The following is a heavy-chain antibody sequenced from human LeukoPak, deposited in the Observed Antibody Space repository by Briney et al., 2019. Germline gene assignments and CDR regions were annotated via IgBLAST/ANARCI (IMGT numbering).Heavy chain of an antibody. CDR3: AKHRVSSWWAGD. J-gene: IGHJ4*02. V-gene: IGHV3-23*01. CDR2: ISGSGGST. Sequence: GGSLRLSCAASGFTFSSYAMSWVRQAPGEGLEWVSAISGSGGSTYYADSVKGRFTISRDNSKNTLYLQMNSLRAEDTAVYYCAKHRVSSWWAGDWGQGTLVTVSS. CDR1: GFTFSSYA. D-gene: IGHD6-13*01.